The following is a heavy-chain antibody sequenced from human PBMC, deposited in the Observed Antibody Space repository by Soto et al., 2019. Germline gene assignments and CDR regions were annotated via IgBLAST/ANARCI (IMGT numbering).Heavy chain of an antibody. J-gene: IGHJ5*02. CDR1: GFTFSSYG. Sequence: GGSLRLSCAASGFTFSSYGMHWVRQAPGKGLEWVAVIWYDGSNKYYADSVKGRFTISRDNSKNTLYLQMNSLRAEDTAVYYCARAGGGYDSSGYYLNWFDPWGQGTLVTVSS. CDR3: ARAGGGYDSSGYYLNWFDP. CDR2: IWYDGSNK. D-gene: IGHD3-22*01. V-gene: IGHV3-33*01.